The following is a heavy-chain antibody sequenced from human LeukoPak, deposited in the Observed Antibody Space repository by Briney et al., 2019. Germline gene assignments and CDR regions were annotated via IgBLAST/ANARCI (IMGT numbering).Heavy chain of an antibody. CDR2: IKLDGSEK. J-gene: IGHJ4*02. V-gene: IGHV3-7*01. CDR3: VTSWIRQERDS. D-gene: IGHD1-1*01. CDR1: GFSLSNYW. Sequence: GGSLRLSCAASGFSLSNYWISWVRQAPGKGLEWVANIKLDGSEKYYVNSVKGRFTISRDNAKNSLNLQMNSLRAEDTAVYYCVTSWIRQERDSWGQGTLVTVSS.